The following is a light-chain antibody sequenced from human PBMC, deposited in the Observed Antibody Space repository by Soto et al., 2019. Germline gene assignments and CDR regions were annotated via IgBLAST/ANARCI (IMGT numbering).Light chain of an antibody. J-gene: IGKJ1*01. Sequence: DIVLTQSPGSLTLSPGERVALSCRASRGITSNFLAWYQQKPGQAPRLLIYGASRRATGIPDRFSGSGSGTDFTLTISRLEPEDSAVYYCHQYVSSLQTFGQGTKVEIK. CDR2: GAS. CDR3: HQYVSSLQT. CDR1: RGITSNF. V-gene: IGKV3-20*01.